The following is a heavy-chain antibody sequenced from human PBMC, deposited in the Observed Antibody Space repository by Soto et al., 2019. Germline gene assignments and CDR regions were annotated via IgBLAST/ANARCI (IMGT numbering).Heavy chain of an antibody. CDR1: GFTVSSNY. D-gene: IGHD2-15*01. Sequence: GALRLSCAASGFTVSSNYMSWVRQAPGKGLEWVSVIYSGGSTYYADSVKGRFTISRDNSKNTLYLQMNSLRAEDTAVYYCARDSSDWRILPVWGQGTTVSVSS. J-gene: IGHJ6*02. CDR2: IYSGGST. CDR3: ARDSSDWRILPV. V-gene: IGHV3-53*01.